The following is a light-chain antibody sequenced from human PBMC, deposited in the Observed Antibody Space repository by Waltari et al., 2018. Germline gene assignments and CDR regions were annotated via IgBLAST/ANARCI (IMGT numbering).Light chain of an antibody. CDR1: QSLQHSNGYNY. V-gene: IGKV2-28*01. CDR2: LGS. J-gene: IGKJ2*01. CDR3: MQSLQTPYT. Sequence: DIVMTQSPLSLPVTPGEPASISCRSSQSLQHSNGYNYLEWYLQKPGQAPQLMIYLGSNRASWVPDRFSCSESGTDFTLKISRVEAEDVGAYYCMQSLQTPYTFGQGTKLEIK.